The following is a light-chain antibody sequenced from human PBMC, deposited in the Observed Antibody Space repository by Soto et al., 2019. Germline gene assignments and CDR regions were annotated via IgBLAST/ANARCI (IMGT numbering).Light chain of an antibody. V-gene: IGKV1D-16*01. CDR2: AAA. CDR1: QGISSW. CDR3: QQYNSYPPPT. Sequence: DIPMTQSPSSLSASVGDRVTITCRASQGISSWLAWYQQKPEKAPKSLIYAAASLQSGVTSRFSGSGACAEFTLPISSLQPEDFAADYCQQYNSYPPPTFGPGTKVDIK. J-gene: IGKJ3*01.